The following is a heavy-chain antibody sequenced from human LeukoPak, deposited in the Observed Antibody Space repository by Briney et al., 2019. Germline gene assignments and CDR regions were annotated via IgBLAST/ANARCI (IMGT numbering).Heavy chain of an antibody. V-gene: IGHV3-30-3*01. CDR1: GFTFTSYT. Sequence: GRSLRLSCAASGFTFTSYTMHWVRQAPGKGLEWVAVISSDGSSKYYADSVKGRFTISRDNSKNTLYLQMNSLRTEETAVYYCARDQGRIAAAGNYLSSGYWGQGTLVTVSS. CDR2: ISSDGSSK. D-gene: IGHD6-13*01. CDR3: ARDQGRIAAAGNYLSSGY. J-gene: IGHJ4*02.